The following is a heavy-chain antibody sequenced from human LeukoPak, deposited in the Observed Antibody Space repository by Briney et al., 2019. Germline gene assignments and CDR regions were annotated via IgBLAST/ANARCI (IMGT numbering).Heavy chain of an antibody. J-gene: IGHJ5*02. V-gene: IGHV4-34*01. D-gene: IGHD4-23*01. CDR2: INHSGST. CDR3: ASRCGGNSDSCWFDP. Sequence: SETLSLTCTVSGGSISSYYWSWIRQPPGKGLEWIGEINHSGSTNYNPSHKSRVTISVDTSKNQFSLKLSSVTAADTAVYYCASRCGGNSDSCWFDPWGQGTLVTVSS. CDR1: GGSISSYY.